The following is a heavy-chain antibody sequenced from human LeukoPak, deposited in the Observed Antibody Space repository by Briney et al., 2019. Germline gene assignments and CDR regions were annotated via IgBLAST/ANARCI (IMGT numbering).Heavy chain of an antibody. CDR1: GLTFSSYA. CDR3: ARDPPDRQYYDSSGYYYR. J-gene: IGHJ4*02. CDR2: ISYDGSNK. V-gene: IGHV3-30-3*01. Sequence: PGGSLRLSCAASGLTFSSYAMHWVRQAPGKGLEWVAVISYDGSNKYYADSVKGRFTISRDNAKNSLYLQMNSLRAEDTAVYYCARDPPDRQYYDSSGYYYRWGQGTLVTVSS. D-gene: IGHD3-22*01.